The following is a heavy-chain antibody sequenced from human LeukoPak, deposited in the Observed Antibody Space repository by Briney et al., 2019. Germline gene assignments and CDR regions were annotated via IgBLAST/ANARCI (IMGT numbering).Heavy chain of an antibody. Sequence: PSETLSLTCTVSGGSISSSSYYWGWIRQPPGKGLEWIGSFYYSGSTYYNPSLNSRVTISVDTSKNQFSLKLSSVTATDTAVYYCARRRSGNSYVDYWGQGTLVTVSS. V-gene: IGHV4-39*01. J-gene: IGHJ4*02. CDR1: GGSISSSSYY. CDR3: ARRRSGNSYVDY. CDR2: FYYSGST. D-gene: IGHD5-18*01.